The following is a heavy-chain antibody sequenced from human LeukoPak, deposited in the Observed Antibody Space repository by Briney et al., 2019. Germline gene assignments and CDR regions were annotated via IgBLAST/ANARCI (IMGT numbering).Heavy chain of an antibody. V-gene: IGHV1-46*01. CDR2: ISPSGGST. D-gene: IGHD2/OR15-2a*01. CDR3: ARAILSLGAFDI. Sequence: ASVKVSCKAFGYTFTSNYMHWVRQAPGQGPERMGVISPSGGSTTYAQKFQGRVTLTRDMPTSTDYLELSSLRSEDTAVYYCARAILSLGAFDIWGQGTMVTVSS. J-gene: IGHJ3*02. CDR1: GYTFTSNY.